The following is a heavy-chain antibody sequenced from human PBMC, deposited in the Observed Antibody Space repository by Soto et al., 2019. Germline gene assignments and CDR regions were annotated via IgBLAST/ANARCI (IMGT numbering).Heavy chain of an antibody. CDR3: AREMGACSDSSCYPGPYDS. CDR1: GFTFSNYW. Sequence: PGGSLRLSCAASGFTFSNYWMSWVRQPPGKGLEWVANIKQDGSEIESVDSVKGRFTFSIDNAKKSLYLQLNSLRDEDTAVYYCAREMGACSDSSCYPGPYDSWGQGTRVTVSS. J-gene: IGHJ5*02. V-gene: IGHV3-7*01. D-gene: IGHD3-16*01. CDR2: IKQDGSEI.